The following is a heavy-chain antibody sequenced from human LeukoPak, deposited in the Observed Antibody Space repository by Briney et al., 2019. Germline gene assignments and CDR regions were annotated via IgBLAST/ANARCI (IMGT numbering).Heavy chain of an antibody. V-gene: IGHV1-46*01. D-gene: IGHD5-18*01. CDR3: ARGRRDNGYGFGVIDY. CDR1: GYTFTSYY. Sequence: ASVKVSCKASGYTFTSYYMHWVRQAPGQGLEWMGIINPSGGSTSYAQKFQGRVTMTRDMSTSTVYMELSSLRSEDTAVYYCARGRRDNGYGFGVIDYWGQGTLVTVSS. CDR2: INPSGGST. J-gene: IGHJ4*02.